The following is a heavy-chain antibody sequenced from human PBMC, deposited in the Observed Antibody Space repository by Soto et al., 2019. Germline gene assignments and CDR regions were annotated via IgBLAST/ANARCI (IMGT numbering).Heavy chain of an antibody. CDR3: AKGGDYIWGTYRQIDH. CDR2: ISGSGGTT. V-gene: IGHV3-23*01. J-gene: IGHJ4*02. D-gene: IGHD3-16*02. CDR1: GFTFSSYA. Sequence: LGGSLRLSCAASGFTFSSYAMSWVRQAPGKGLEWVSTISGSGGTTYYADSVKGRFTISRDNSKNTLYVQMNSLRAEDTAVYYCAKGGDYIWGTYRQIDHWGQGTLVTVSS.